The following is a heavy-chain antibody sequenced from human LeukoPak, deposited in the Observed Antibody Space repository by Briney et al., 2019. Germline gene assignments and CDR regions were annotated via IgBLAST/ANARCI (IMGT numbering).Heavy chain of an antibody. Sequence: ASVKVSCTASGGTFSSYAISWVRQAPGQGLEWMGGIIPIFGTANYAQKFQGRVTITADESTSTAYMELSSLRSEDTAVYYCARKLSSSSASVGMDVWGQGTTVTVSS. CDR1: GGTFSSYA. CDR2: IIPIFGTA. V-gene: IGHV1-69*13. D-gene: IGHD6-6*01. CDR3: ARKLSSSSASVGMDV. J-gene: IGHJ6*02.